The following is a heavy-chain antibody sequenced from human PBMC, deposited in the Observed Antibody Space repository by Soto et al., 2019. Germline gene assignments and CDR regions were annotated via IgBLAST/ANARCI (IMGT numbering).Heavy chain of an antibody. D-gene: IGHD3-22*01. J-gene: IGHJ4*02. V-gene: IGHV1-18*04. Sequence: QVQLVQSGAEVKKPGASVKVSCKASGYTFTIYGISWVRQAPGQGLEWMGWIRGYNGNTDYTQNLQDRVTLTTDASTSSVYTELSSLRSDDTAVYYCARVDYYDSSGYYGYWGQGTLITVSS. CDR2: IRGYNGNT. CDR3: ARVDYYDSSGYYGY. CDR1: GYTFTIYG.